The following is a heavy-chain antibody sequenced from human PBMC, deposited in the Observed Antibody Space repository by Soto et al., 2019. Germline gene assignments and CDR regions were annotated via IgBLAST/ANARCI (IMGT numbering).Heavy chain of an antibody. CDR3: ASGNCGYICYHDY. CDR2: INTGNGNT. Sequence: ASVKVSCKPSGYAFTSYLLYWVRQAPGQRLEWMGWINTGNGNTKYSQKFQGRVTITRDTSASTAYMELSSLTSEDTAVYYCASGNCGYICYHDYWGQGSLVTVSS. CDR1: GYAFTSYL. J-gene: IGHJ4*02. D-gene: IGHD5-12*01. V-gene: IGHV1-3*04.